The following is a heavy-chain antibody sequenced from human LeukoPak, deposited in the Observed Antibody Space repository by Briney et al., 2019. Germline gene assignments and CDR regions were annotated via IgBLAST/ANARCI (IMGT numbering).Heavy chain of an antibody. CDR1: GGPISVDY. Sequence: SETLSLTCIVSGGPISVDYWNWIRQAPGKGLEWIGYIYYTGRTKYNPPLASRLTISIDTSKSQFSLRLTSVTAADTAVYYCAKMTSHGDSVLWGQGSLVTVSS. V-gene: IGHV4-59*01. CDR2: IYYTGRT. J-gene: IGHJ4*02. CDR3: AKMTSHGDSVL. D-gene: IGHD2-21*02.